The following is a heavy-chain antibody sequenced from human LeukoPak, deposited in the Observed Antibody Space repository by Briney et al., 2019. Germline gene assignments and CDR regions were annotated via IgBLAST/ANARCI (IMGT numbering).Heavy chain of an antibody. D-gene: IGHD4-23*01. J-gene: IGHJ4*02. CDR2: LQYDGSNK. CDR3: AKDVDYYGGNYFDY. CDR1: GFTFRAYG. Sequence: PGGSLRLSCAASGFTFRAYGMHWARQAPGKGLEWVAYLQYDGSNKQYADSVKGRFSISRDNSKNILYLQMNSLRAEDTAVYYCAKDVDYYGGNYFDYWGQGTLVTVSS. V-gene: IGHV3-30*02.